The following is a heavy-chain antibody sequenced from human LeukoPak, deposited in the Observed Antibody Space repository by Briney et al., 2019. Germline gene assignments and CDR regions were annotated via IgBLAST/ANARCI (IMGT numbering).Heavy chain of an antibody. CDR3: ARALRDYYDSSGYYEYYFDY. CDR2: IYYSGST. J-gene: IGHJ4*02. D-gene: IGHD3-22*01. CDR1: GGSISSYY. V-gene: IGHV4-59*01. Sequence: SETLSLTCTVSGGSISSYYWSWIRQPPGKGLEWIGYIYYSGSTNYNPSLKSRVTISVDTSKNQFPLKLSSVTAADTAVYYCARALRDYYDSSGYYEYYFDYWGQGTLVTVSS.